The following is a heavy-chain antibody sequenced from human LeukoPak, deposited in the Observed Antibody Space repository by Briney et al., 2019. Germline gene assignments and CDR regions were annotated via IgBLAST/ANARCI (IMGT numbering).Heavy chain of an antibody. CDR3: ARDLVHHRLLASGYNWFDP. D-gene: IGHD3-9*01. V-gene: IGHV4-38-2*02. Sequence: EPSETLSLTCTVSGYSISSGYYWGWIRQPPGKGLEWIGSIYHSGGTYYNPSLKSRVTISVDTSKNQFSLKLSSVTAADTAVYYCARDLVHHRLLASGYNWFDPWGQGTLVTVSS. J-gene: IGHJ5*02. CDR1: GYSISSGYY. CDR2: IYHSGGT.